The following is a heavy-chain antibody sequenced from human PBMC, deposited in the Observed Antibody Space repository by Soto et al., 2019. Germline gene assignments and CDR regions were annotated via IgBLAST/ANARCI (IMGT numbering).Heavy chain of an antibody. Sequence: PSETLSLTCAVYGGSFSGYYWSWIRQPPGKGLEWIGGINHSGSTNYNPSLKSRVTISVDTSKNQFSLKLSSVTAADTAVYYCACFPGEFTVVRGPNYYYCMDVWGKGTPVTVSS. CDR1: GGSFSGYY. CDR2: INHSGST. D-gene: IGHD3-10*01. J-gene: IGHJ6*03. V-gene: IGHV4-34*01. CDR3: ACFPGEFTVVRGPNYYYCMDV.